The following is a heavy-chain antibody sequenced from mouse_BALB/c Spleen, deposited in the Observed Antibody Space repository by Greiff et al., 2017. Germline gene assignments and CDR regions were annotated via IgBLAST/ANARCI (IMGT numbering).Heavy chain of an antibody. CDR2: ISYDGSN. Sequence: EVKVEESGPGLMKPSQSLSLTCSVTGYSITSGYYWNWIRQFPGNKLEWMGYISYDGSNNYNPSLKNRISITRDTSKNQFFLKLNSVTTEDTATYNSARYGWFAYWGAGTLVTVSA. J-gene: IGHJ3*01. CDR1: GYSITSGYY. D-gene: IGHD2-12*01. CDR3: ARYGWFAY. V-gene: IGHV3-6*02.